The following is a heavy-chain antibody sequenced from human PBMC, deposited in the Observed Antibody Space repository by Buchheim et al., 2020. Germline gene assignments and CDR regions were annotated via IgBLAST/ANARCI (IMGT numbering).Heavy chain of an antibody. J-gene: IGHJ2*01. V-gene: IGHV3-73*01. CDR3: TTNGDYRNWYFEL. D-gene: IGHD4-17*01. Sequence: EVQLMESGGGLVKPGGSLRLSCAASGFTFTGSAVQWVRPASGKGLEWVGRIRSKAHNYATVFVASVTGRFTIPRDDSKNTAYLQMNSLKTEDTAVYYCTTNGDYRNWYFELWGRGTL. CDR2: IRSKAHNYAT. CDR1: GFTFTGSA.